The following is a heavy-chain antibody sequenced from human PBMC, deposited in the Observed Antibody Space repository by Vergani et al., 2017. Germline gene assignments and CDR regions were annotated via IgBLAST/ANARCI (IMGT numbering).Heavy chain of an antibody. Sequence: QVQLQESGPGLVKPSGTLSLTCAVSGGSISSSNWWSWVRQPPGKGLELIGEIYHSGSTNYNPSLKSRVTISVDQSKNQFSLKLSSVTAADTAVYYCARMTSIAVAGTEGGVDYWGEGSLVTVSS. V-gene: IGHV4-4*02. J-gene: IGHJ4*02. CDR2: IYHSGST. D-gene: IGHD6-19*01. CDR1: GGSISSSNW. CDR3: ARMTSIAVAGTEGGVDY.